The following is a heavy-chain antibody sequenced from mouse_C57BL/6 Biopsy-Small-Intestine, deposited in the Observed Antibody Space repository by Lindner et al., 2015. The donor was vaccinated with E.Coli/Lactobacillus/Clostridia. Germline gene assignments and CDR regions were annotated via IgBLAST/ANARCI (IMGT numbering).Heavy chain of an antibody. V-gene: IGHV1S29*02. CDR1: GYSFTTHP. Sequence: SVKVSCKASGYSFTTHPIHWVRQAPGQRLEWMGWIITDNGGTRYSQKLQGRVTISRDTSASTTYLELSSLISEDTAVYYCVRRGDGYKYDKWGQGTLVTVSS. CDR3: VRRGDGYKYDK. CDR2: IITDNGGT. D-gene: IGHD2-14*01. J-gene: IGHJ4*01.